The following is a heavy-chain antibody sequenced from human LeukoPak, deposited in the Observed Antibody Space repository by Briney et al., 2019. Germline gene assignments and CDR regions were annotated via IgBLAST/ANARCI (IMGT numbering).Heavy chain of an antibody. V-gene: IGHV1-69*05. CDR3: ARVEMATIGQAGVFDY. CDR1: GGTFSSDA. J-gene: IGHJ4*02. D-gene: IGHD5-24*01. CDR2: IIPIFGTA. Sequence: ASVKVSCKASGGTFSSDAISWVRQAPGQGLEWMGGIIPIFGTANYAQKFQGRVTITTDESASTAYMELSSLRSEDTAVYYCARVEMATIGQAGVFDYWGQGTLVTVSS.